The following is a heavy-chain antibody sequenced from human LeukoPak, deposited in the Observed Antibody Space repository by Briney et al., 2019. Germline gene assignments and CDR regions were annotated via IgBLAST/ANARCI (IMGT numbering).Heavy chain of an antibody. J-gene: IGHJ3*02. CDR1: GGSISSGDYY. CDR3: ARKGTVGYCSGGSCYPPADAFDI. D-gene: IGHD2-15*01. Sequence: NPSETLSLTCTVSGGSISSGDYYWSWVRQPPGKGLEWIGEIYHSGSTNYNPSLKSRVTISVDKSKNQFSLKLSSVTAADTAVYYCARKGTVGYCSGGSCYPPADAFDIWGQGTMVTVSS. CDR2: IYHSGST. V-gene: IGHV4-4*02.